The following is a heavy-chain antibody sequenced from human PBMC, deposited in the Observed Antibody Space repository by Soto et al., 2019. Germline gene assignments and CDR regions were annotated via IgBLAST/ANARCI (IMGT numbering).Heavy chain of an antibody. Sequence: PSETLSLTCTVSGGSISSYYWSWIRQPPGKGLEWIGYIYYSGSTNYNPSLKSRVTISVDTSKNQFSLKLSSVTAADTAVYYCAREYPYSSSWYDHWGQGTLVTVSS. CDR2: IYYSGST. V-gene: IGHV4-59*01. J-gene: IGHJ5*02. CDR1: GGSISSYY. D-gene: IGHD6-13*01. CDR3: AREYPYSSSWYDH.